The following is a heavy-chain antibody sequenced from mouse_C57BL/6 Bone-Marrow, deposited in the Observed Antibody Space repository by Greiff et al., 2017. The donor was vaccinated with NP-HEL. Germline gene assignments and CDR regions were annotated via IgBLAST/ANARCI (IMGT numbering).Heavy chain of an antibody. CDR1: GFTFSDYG. D-gene: IGHD1-1*01. CDR3: ARGSGYCGSSPDY. J-gene: IGHJ2*01. V-gene: IGHV5-17*01. CDR2: ISRGSSTI. Sequence: EVQRVEPGGGLVKPGGSLKLSCAASGFTFSDYGMHWVRQAPEQGLEWVAYISRGSSTIYYADTVKGRFTLSRDNAKNTLFLQMTSLRSEDTAMYYCARGSGYCGSSPDYWGQGTTLTVSS.